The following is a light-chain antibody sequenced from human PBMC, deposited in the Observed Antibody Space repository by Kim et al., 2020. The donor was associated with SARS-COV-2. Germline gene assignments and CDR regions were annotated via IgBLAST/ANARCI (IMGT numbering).Light chain of an antibody. V-gene: IGLV3-1*01. Sequence: VSPGETASITCSGDKLGDKYASWYQQKPGQSPVLVIYQDSKRPSGIPERFSGSNSGNTATLTISGTQAMDEADYYCKAWDSSTVVFGGGTKLTVL. J-gene: IGLJ2*01. CDR1: KLGDKY. CDR3: KAWDSSTVV. CDR2: QDS.